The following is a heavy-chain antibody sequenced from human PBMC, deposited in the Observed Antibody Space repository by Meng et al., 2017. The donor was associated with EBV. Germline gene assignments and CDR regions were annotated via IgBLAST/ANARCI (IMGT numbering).Heavy chain of an antibody. V-gene: IGHV1-69*01. CDR1: GGPFRYYA. CDR3: ASESGRGYTPDY. J-gene: IGHJ4*02. CDR2: FLPRLGAP. D-gene: IGHD3-10*01. Sequence: QVQLGEAAAEVKKPGSPVKVSCKTSGGPFRYYAISWVRQAPGQGLEWLGGFLPRLGAPNYAQKFHGRVKITADESTSTHYMDLSSLRSEDTAIYYCASESGRGYTPDYWGQGTLVTVSS.